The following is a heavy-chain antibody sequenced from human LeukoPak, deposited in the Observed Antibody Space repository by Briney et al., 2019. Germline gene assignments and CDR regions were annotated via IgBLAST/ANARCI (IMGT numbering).Heavy chain of an antibody. J-gene: IGHJ4*02. CDR1: GYTFTGYY. Sequence: EASVKVSCKASGYTFTGYYMHWVRQAPGQGLEWMGWINPNSGGTNYAQKFQGRVTTTRDTSISTAYMELSRLRSDDTAVYYCAKAVVPAAIGDYWGQGTLVTVSS. D-gene: IGHD2-2*02. CDR2: INPNSGGT. CDR3: AKAVVPAAIGDY. V-gene: IGHV1-2*02.